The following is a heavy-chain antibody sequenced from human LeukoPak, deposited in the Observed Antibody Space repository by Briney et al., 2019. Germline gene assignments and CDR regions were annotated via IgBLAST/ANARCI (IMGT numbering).Heavy chain of an antibody. CDR2: IKQDGSQE. Sequence: VESGGCLVQPGGSLRLSCAASRFTLSTYWMSWVRQAPGKGLEWVAHIKQDGSQEYYVDSVKGRFTISRDSAKNSLYLQMNSLRAEDTAVYYCARGVPYDSWSGPHYSDYWGQGTLVTVSS. CDR3: ARGVPYDSWSGPHYSDY. V-gene: IGHV3-7*01. CDR1: RFTLSTYW. D-gene: IGHD3-3*01. J-gene: IGHJ4*02.